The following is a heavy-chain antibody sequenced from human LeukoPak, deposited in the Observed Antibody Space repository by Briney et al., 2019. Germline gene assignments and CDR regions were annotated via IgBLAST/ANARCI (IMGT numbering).Heavy chain of an antibody. J-gene: IGHJ4*02. V-gene: IGHV3-73*01. Sequence: PGGSLRLFCAASGFTFSGSAMHWVRQASGKGLEWVGRIRSKANSYATAYAASVKGRFTISRDDSKNTAYLQMNSLKTEDTAVYYCTRDYGNYPFDYWGQGTLVTVSS. CDR2: IRSKANSYAT. CDR3: TRDYGNYPFDY. CDR1: GFTFSGSA. D-gene: IGHD4-11*01.